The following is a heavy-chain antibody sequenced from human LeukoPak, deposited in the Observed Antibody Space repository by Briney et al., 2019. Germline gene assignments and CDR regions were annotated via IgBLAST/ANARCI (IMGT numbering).Heavy chain of an antibody. Sequence: ASVKVSCKASGYTFTGHYIHWVRQAPGQGLEWMGWIHPNTGGTNYAQKFQGRVTMTRDTSISTAYMELSRLRSDDTAVYYCARGREDNRVVVTTGFDAFDIWGQGTMVTVSS. CDR1: GYTFTGHY. CDR2: IHPNTGGT. D-gene: IGHD3-22*01. CDR3: ARGREDNRVVVTTGFDAFDI. V-gene: IGHV1-2*02. J-gene: IGHJ3*02.